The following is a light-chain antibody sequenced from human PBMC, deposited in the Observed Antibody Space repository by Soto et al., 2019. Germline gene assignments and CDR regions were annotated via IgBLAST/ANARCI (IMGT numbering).Light chain of an antibody. CDR2: LGS. CDR1: QSLLHSDGYSY. CDR3: MEALQTPPT. V-gene: IGKV2-28*01. J-gene: IGKJ2*01. Sequence: DIVMTQSPLSLPVTPGEPASISCRSSQSLLHSDGYSYLDWYLQRPGQSPQLLIYLGSNRASGVPDRFRGSGSGTDFTLKISRVEAEDGGVYYCMEALQTPPTFGQGTKVEIK.